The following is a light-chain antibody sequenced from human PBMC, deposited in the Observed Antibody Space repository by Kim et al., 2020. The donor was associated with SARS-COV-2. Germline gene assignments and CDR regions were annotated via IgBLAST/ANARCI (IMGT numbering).Light chain of an antibody. J-gene: IGKJ4*01. Sequence: LPPGERATLSCRASQSISSDLAWYQQQPGRAPRLLIHDAVNRASGTPARFSGSGSGTAFTLTISSLEPEDFAVYYCQQRSKWPITFGGGTKVDIK. CDR1: QSISSD. V-gene: IGKV3-11*01. CDR2: DAV. CDR3: QQRSKWPIT.